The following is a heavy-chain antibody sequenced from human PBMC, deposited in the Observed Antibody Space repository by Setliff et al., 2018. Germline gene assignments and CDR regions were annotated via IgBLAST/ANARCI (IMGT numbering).Heavy chain of an antibody. Sequence: GASVKVSCQASGYTFTNYGISWVRQAPGQGLEWMGWISAYTGNTYSAQKFQGRLTMTTDTSTTTAYMELRSLRSGDTAVYYCSRLVRYCTRTSCQRASGDDYWGQGTLVTVSS. CDR3: SRLVRYCTRTSCQRASGDDY. CDR1: GYTFTNYG. V-gene: IGHV1-18*01. D-gene: IGHD2-2*01. CDR2: ISAYTGNT. J-gene: IGHJ4*02.